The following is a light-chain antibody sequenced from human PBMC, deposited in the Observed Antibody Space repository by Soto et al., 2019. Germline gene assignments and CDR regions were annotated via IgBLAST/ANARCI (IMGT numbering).Light chain of an antibody. J-gene: IGLJ2*01. Sequence: QSALTQPPSASGSPGQSVAISCTGTSSDVGGYNYVSWYQQHPGKAPKLMIYEVSKRPSGVPDRFSGSKSGNTASLTVSGLQAEDEADYYCSSSAGNNNVVFGGGTKLTV. CDR3: SSSAGNNNVV. V-gene: IGLV2-8*01. CDR1: SSDVGGYNY. CDR2: EVS.